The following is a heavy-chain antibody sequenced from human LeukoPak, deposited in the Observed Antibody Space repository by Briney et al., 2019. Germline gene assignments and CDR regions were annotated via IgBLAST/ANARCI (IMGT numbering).Heavy chain of an antibody. Sequence: GGSLRLSCAASGSTFSSYAMHWVRQAPGKGLEWVAVISYDGSNKNYADSVKGRFTISRDNSKKTLYLQMNSLRAEDTAVYYCARGPEWEPYYFDYWGQGTLVTVSS. V-gene: IGHV3-30-3*01. CDR1: GSTFSSYA. CDR2: ISYDGSNK. J-gene: IGHJ4*02. CDR3: ARGPEWEPYYFDY. D-gene: IGHD1-26*01.